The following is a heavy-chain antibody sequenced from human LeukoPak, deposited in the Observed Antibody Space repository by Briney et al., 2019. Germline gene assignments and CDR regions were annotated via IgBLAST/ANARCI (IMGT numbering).Heavy chain of an antibody. V-gene: IGHV1-69*04. D-gene: IGHD3-16*01. CDR2: IIPILGIA. CDR3: TRGDRVSGGTDS. CDR1: GGTFSSYA. Sequence: SVKVSCKASGGTFSSYAISWVRQAPGQGLEWMGRIIPILGIANYARKFQGRVTITADKSTSTAYMELSSLRSEDTAVYYCTRGDRVSGGTDSWGQGTMVTVSS. J-gene: IGHJ4*02.